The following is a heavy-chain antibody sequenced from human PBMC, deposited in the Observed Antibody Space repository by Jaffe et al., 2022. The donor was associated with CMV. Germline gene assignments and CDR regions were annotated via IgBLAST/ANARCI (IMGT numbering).Heavy chain of an antibody. V-gene: IGHV3-33*01. CDR1: GFTFSSYG. D-gene: IGHD6-19*01. CDR2: IWYDGSNK. Sequence: QVQLVESGGGVVQPGRSLRLSCAASGFTFSSYGMHWVRQAPGKGLEWVAVIWYDGSNKYYADSVKGRFTISRDNSKNTLYLQMNSLRAEDTAVYYCARENLRGIAVAGRCFDYWGQGTLVTVSS. CDR3: ARENLRGIAVAGRCFDY. J-gene: IGHJ4*02.